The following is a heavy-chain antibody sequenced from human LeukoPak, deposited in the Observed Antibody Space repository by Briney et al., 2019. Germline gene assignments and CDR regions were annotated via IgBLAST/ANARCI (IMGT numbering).Heavy chain of an antibody. V-gene: IGHV3-23*01. D-gene: IGHD2-8*02. Sequence: GSLRLSCAASGFTFSTFAMIWVRQPQGKVLEWVSSIFPSGGEIHYADSVRGRFTISRDNSKSTLSLQMNSLRAEDTAIYYCATYRQVLLPFESWGQGTLVTVSS. CDR1: GFTFSTFA. J-gene: IGHJ4*02. CDR3: ATYRQVLLPFES. CDR2: IFPSGGEI.